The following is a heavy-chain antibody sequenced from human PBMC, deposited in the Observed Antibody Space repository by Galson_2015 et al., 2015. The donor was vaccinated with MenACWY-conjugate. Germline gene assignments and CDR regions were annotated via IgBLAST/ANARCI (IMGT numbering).Heavy chain of an antibody. D-gene: IGHD3-9*01. Sequence: SLRLSCAASRFIFSSYGMHWVRQAPGKGLEWVAVISYDGSDTYYADYVKGRFTISRDNSKNTMYLQMNSLRTEDTAVYYCATDGLPRLVTLGYVYNWGHGTLVTVSS. CDR1: RFIFSSYG. CDR2: ISYDGSDT. J-gene: IGHJ4*01. CDR3: ATDGLPRLVTLGYVYN. V-gene: IGHV3-30*03.